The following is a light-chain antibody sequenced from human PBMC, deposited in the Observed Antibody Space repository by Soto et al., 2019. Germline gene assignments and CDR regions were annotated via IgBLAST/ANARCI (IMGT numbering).Light chain of an antibody. CDR3: QKYNSAPPLT. CDR1: QGISNY. V-gene: IGKV1-27*01. CDR2: AAS. J-gene: IGKJ4*01. Sequence: DIQMTQSPSSLSASVGDRVTITCRARQGISNYLAWYQQKPGKVPKLLISAASTLQSGVPSRFSGSGSGTDFTLTISSLQHEDVATYYCQKYNSAPPLTFGGGTKVEIK.